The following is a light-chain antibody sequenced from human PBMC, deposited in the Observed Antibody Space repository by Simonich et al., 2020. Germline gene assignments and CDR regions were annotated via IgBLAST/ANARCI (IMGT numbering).Light chain of an antibody. J-gene: IGKJ1*01. Sequence: AIRMTQSPSSLSASTGDRVTITCRASQGISSYLAWSQQKPGKAPKLLIYAASTLQSGVPSRFSGSGSGTDFTLTISCLQSEDFATYYCQQYYSYSWTFGQGTKVEIK. V-gene: IGKV1-8*01. CDR1: QGISSY. CDR3: QQYYSYSWT. CDR2: AAS.